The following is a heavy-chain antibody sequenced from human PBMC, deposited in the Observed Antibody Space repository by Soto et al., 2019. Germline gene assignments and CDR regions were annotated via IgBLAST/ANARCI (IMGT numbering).Heavy chain of an antibody. D-gene: IGHD2-15*01. CDR2: INSDGSST. CDR1: GFTFSSYW. J-gene: IGHJ4*02. CDR3: ARLADIVDLDY. V-gene: IGHV3-74*01. Sequence: GGSLRFSCAASGFTFSSYWMHWVRQAPGKGLVWVSRINSDGSSTSYADSVKGRFTISRDNAKNTLYLQMNSLRAEDTAVYYCARLADIVDLDYWGQGTLVTVSS.